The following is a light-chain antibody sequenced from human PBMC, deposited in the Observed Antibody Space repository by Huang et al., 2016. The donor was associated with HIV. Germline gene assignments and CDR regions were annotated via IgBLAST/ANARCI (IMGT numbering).Light chain of an antibody. CDR1: QSVTDN. Sequence: EIVMTQSPVTLSVSPGESVTLSCRASQSVTDNVAWYQHKPGQAPRLLLYSASTRAAGVPARFSGSGSGTRFSLTISGLQSEDLAVYYCHHYDIFGQGTKLEI. CDR3: HHYDI. V-gene: IGKV3-15*01. J-gene: IGKJ2*01. CDR2: SAS.